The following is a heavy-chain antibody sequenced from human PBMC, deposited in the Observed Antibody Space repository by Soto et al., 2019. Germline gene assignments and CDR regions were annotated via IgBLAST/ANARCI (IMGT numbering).Heavy chain of an antibody. CDR2: IYWNDEK. D-gene: IGHD2-2*01. V-gene: IGHV2-5*01. Sequence: SGPTLVNPTQTLTLTCTFSGFSLTTSGVGVGWIRQPPGKALEWLALIYWNDEKRYSPSLKSRLTITKDTSRNQVVLTMTNMDPVDTATYDFAHRLSCLANFDEWGQGTLV. CDR3: AHRLSCLANFDE. J-gene: IGHJ4*02. CDR1: GFSLTTSGVG.